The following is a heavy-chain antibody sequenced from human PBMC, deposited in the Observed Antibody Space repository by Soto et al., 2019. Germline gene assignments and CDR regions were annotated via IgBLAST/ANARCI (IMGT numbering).Heavy chain of an antibody. V-gene: IGHV1-69*01. J-gene: IGHJ3*02. CDR2: IIPIFGTA. D-gene: IGHD3-22*01. CDR1: GGTFSSYA. CDR3: ARDDSSGYYYPPAFDI. Sequence: QVQLVQSGAEVKKPGSSVKVSCKASGGTFSSYAISWVRQAPGQGLEWMGGIIPIFGTANYAQKFQGRVTITADESTSTAYMELSSLRSEDTDVYYCARDDSSGYYYPPAFDIWGQGTMVTVSS.